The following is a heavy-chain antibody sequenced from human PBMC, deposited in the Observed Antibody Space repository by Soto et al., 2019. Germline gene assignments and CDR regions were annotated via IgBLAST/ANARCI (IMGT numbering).Heavy chain of an antibody. CDR2: INPTGDST. Sequence: QAQLVQSGAEVKKAGASVKISCKASGYTFTSYYMHWVRQAPGQGLEWMGIINPTGDSTSYAQKFQGRITMTTDTSTSTVYMELSSLRSEDTAVYYCASRDPGHYWGQGTLVTVSS. CDR1: GYTFTSYY. J-gene: IGHJ4*02. CDR3: ASRDPGHY. V-gene: IGHV1-46*01.